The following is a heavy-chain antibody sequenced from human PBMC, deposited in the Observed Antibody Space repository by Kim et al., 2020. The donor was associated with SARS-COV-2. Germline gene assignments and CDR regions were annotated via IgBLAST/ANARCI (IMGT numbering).Heavy chain of an antibody. J-gene: IGHJ6*02. D-gene: IGHD3-10*01. CDR1: GYTFTSYD. Sequence: ASVKVSCKASGYTFTSYDINWVRQATGQGLEWMGWMNPNSGNTGYAQKFQGRVTMTRNTPISTAYMELSSLRSEDTAVYYCASYSRGVPYYGMDVWGQGTTVTGSS. CDR2: MNPNSGNT. CDR3: ASYSRGVPYYGMDV. V-gene: IGHV1-8*01.